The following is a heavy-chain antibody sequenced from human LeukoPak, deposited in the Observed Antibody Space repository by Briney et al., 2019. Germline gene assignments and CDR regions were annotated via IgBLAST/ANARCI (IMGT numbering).Heavy chain of an antibody. CDR1: GGALNSYG. D-gene: IGHD2-8*01. CDR3: ARDFEGVDYYYGMDV. V-gene: IGHV1-69*13. CDR2: IIPISGTT. Sequence: ASVKVSCRASGGALNSYGISWVRQAPGQGLEWMGGIIPISGTTNYAQRFQDRISIIADESTSTVYMDLSSLRSEDTAIYYCARDFEGVDYYYGMDVWGQGTTVTVSS. J-gene: IGHJ6*02.